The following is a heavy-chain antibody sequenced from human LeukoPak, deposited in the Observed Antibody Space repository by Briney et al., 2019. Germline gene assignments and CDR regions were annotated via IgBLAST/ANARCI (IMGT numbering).Heavy chain of an antibody. Sequence: GGSLRLSCAASGFTFSSYAMHWVRQAPGKGLEYVSAISSNGGSTYYANSVKGRFTISRDNSKNTLYLQMGSLRAEDMAVYYCARDLHGDYGKWYYYYYMDVWGKGTTVTVSS. CDR3: ARDLHGDYGKWYYYYYMDV. CDR2: ISSNGGST. J-gene: IGHJ6*03. CDR1: GFTFSSYA. D-gene: IGHD4-17*01. V-gene: IGHV3-64*01.